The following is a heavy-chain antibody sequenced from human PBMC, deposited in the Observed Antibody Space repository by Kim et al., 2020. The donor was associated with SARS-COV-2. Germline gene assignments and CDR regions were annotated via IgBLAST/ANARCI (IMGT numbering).Heavy chain of an antibody. CDR2: IDTDGKT. Sequence: GGSLRLSCAASGFTFSSYDLHWARQPTGKGLEWVSAIDTDGKTYYPDSVKGRFTISRENAKNSVYLQMNSLRAGDTAVYYCVRGAVTGTYGMDGWGLGTT. J-gene: IGHJ6*02. V-gene: IGHV3-13*04. D-gene: IGHD6-13*01. CDR1: GFTFSSYD. CDR3: VRGAVTGTYGMDG.